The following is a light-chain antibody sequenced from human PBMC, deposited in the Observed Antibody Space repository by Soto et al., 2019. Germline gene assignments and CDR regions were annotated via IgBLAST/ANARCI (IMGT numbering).Light chain of an antibody. CDR1: QGIGND. Sequence: DIQMTQSPSSLSASVGDRVTITCRASQGIGNDLGWYQQKPGKAPKRLIYAASILQSGVPSRFSGSGSGTECTLTISSLQPEDFATYYCLQRNSYPWAFGQATQVEIK. CDR2: AAS. J-gene: IGKJ1*01. CDR3: LQRNSYPWA. V-gene: IGKV1-17*01.